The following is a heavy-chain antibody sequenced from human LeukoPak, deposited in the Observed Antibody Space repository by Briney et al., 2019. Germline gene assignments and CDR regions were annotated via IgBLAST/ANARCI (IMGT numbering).Heavy chain of an antibody. CDR3: AELGITMIGGV. V-gene: IGHV3-48*03. CDR2: ISSSGSTI. Sequence: GGSLRLSCAASGFTFSSYAMNWVRRALGKGLEWVSYISSSGSTIYYADSVKGRFTISRDNAKNSLYLQMNSLRAEDTAVYYCAELGITMIGGVWGKGTTVTISS. CDR1: GFTFSSYA. D-gene: IGHD3-10*02. J-gene: IGHJ6*04.